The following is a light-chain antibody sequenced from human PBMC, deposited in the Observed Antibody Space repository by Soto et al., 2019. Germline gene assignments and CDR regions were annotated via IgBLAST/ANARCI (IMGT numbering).Light chain of an antibody. Sequence: DIVMTQAPYCLAVALVDGATINCESSQSVLYSSNNKNCLAWYQQKPGQPPKLLIYWAYIRESGVPDRFSGGGSGTDFTLTISGLQAEDVAVYYCQQYCVRPWTFGQGTKVDIK. CDR3: QQYCVRPWT. V-gene: IGKV4-1*01. CDR2: WAY. J-gene: IGKJ1*01. CDR1: QSVLYSSNNKNC.